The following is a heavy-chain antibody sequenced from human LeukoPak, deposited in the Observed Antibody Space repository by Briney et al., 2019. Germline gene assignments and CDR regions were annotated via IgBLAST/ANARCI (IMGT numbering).Heavy chain of an antibody. CDR2: IKEDESEK. V-gene: IGHV3-7*01. CDR3: ARDRITDFWSGYYTNYFDY. J-gene: IGHJ4*02. CDR1: GFTFSSYW. Sequence: GGSLRLSCAASGFTFSSYWMSWVRQAPGNGPEWVANIKEDESEKNYVDSVKGRFTISRDSVKNALYLQMNSLRAEDTAVYYCARDRITDFWSGYYTNYFDYWGQGTLVTVSS. D-gene: IGHD3-3*01.